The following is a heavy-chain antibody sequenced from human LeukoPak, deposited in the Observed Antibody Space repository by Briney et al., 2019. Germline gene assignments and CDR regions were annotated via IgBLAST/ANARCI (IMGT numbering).Heavy chain of an antibody. D-gene: IGHD2-2*01. Sequence: SETLSLTCTVSGGSISSSSYYWGWIRQPPGKGLEWIGSIYYSGSTYYNPSLKSRVTISVDTSKNQFSLKLSSVTAADTAVYYCASGIIVVVPAATYYYYGMDVWGQGTTDTVSS. J-gene: IGHJ6*02. CDR1: GGSISSSSYY. CDR2: IYYSGST. V-gene: IGHV4-39*01. CDR3: ASGIIVVVPAATYYYYGMDV.